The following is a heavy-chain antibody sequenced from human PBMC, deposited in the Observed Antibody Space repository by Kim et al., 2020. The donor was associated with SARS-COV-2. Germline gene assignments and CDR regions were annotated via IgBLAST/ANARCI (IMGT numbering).Heavy chain of an antibody. V-gene: IGHV4-59*01. CDR3: ARDSVDTAMAFDP. Sequence: SETLSLTCTVSGGSISSYYWSWIRQPPGKGLEWIGYIYYSGSTNYNPSLKSRVTISVDTSKNQFSLKLSSVTAADTAVYYCARDSVDTAMAFDPWGQGTLVTVSS. CDR2: IYYSGST. J-gene: IGHJ5*02. CDR1: GGSISSYY. D-gene: IGHD5-18*01.